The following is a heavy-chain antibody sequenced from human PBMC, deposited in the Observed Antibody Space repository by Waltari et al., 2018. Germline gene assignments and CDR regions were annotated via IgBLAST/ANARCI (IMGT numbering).Heavy chain of an antibody. V-gene: IGHV3-30*04. Sequence: QAQLVESGGGVVQPGRSLRLSCAASGFTFSSYVMQWVRQDPGKGLEWVAISTKYVRNQFYADFVKGRFTISRDNSKNALYLQINRLRAEDAAVYYCAGSHSRENYYMDVWGKGTTVTVSS. J-gene: IGHJ6*03. CDR3: AGSHSRENYYMDV. CDR1: GFTFSSYV. D-gene: IGHD6-13*01. CDR2: STKYVRNQ.